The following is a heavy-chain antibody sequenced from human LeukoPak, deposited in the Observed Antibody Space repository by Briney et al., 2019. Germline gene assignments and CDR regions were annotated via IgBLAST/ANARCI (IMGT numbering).Heavy chain of an antibody. CDR2: IYYSGST. D-gene: IGHD3-9*01. CDR3: ASTSLDYDILTGYYSWFDP. Sequence: PSETLSLTCTVSGGSISSYYWSWIRQPPGKGLEWIGYIYYSGSTNCNPSLKSRVTISVDTSKNQFSLKLSSVTAADTAVYYCASTSLDYDILTGYYSWFDPWGQGTLVTVSS. J-gene: IGHJ5*02. CDR1: GGSISSYY. V-gene: IGHV4-59*01.